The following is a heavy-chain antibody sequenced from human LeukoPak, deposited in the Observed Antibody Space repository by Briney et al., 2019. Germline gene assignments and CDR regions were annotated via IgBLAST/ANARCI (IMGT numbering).Heavy chain of an antibody. CDR1: GFTFSSYW. CDR3: ARDELWFGELFHPLHH. Sequence: GGSLRLSCAASGFTFSSYWMHWVRQAPGKGLVWVSRINSDGSSTSYADSVKGRFTISRDNAKNTLYLQMNSLRAEDTAVYYCARDELWFGELFHPLHHWGQGTLVTVSS. V-gene: IGHV3-74*01. J-gene: IGHJ5*02. CDR2: INSDGSST. D-gene: IGHD3-10*01.